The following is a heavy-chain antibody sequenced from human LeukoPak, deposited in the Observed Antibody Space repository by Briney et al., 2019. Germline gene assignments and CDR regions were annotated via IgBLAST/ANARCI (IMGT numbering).Heavy chain of an antibody. V-gene: IGHV3-23*01. Sequence: GGSLRLSCAASGFTFSSYGMSWVRQAPGKGLGWVSAISGSGGSTFYADSVKGRFTISRDNSKNTLYLQMNSLRAEDTAVYYCAKNPPLASRVVVIFFDYWGQGTLVTVSS. CDR1: GFTFSSYG. D-gene: IGHD3-22*01. CDR2: ISGSGGST. CDR3: AKNPPLASRVVVIFFDY. J-gene: IGHJ4*02.